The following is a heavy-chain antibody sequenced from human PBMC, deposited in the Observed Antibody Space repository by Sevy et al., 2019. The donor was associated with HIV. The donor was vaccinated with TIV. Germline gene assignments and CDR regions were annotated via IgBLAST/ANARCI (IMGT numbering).Heavy chain of an antibody. CDR2: IHYSGSP. J-gene: IGHJ6*02. V-gene: IGHV4-31*03. Sequence: SETLSLTCTVSGGSISSGDSSWSWIRQHPGKGLEWIGYIHYSGSPYYNPSLKSRVTLSVDTSKNQFSLKLTSVTAADTAVYYCAREMEGSGTYSMDVWGQGTTVTVSS. D-gene: IGHD3-10*01. CDR1: GGSISSGDSS. CDR3: AREMEGSGTYSMDV.